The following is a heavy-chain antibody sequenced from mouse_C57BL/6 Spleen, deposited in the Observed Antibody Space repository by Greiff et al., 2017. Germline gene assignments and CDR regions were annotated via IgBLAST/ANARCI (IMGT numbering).Heavy chain of an antibody. CDR3: AIVDGYYPWFAY. D-gene: IGHD2-3*01. CDR2: IHPSDSDT. CDR1: GYTFTSYW. Sequence: VQLQQPGAELVKPGASVKVSCKASGYTFTSYWMHWVKQRPGQGLEWIGRIHPSDSDTNYNQKFKGKATLTVDKSSSTAYMQLSSLTSEDSAVYYCAIVDGYYPWFAYWGQGTLVTVSA. V-gene: IGHV1-74*01. J-gene: IGHJ3*01.